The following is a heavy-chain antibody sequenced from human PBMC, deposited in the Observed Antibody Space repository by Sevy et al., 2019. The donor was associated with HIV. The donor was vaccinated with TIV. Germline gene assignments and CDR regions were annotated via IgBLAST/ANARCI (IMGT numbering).Heavy chain of an antibody. Sequence: GGSLRLSCAASGFTFSSYGMHWVRQAPGKGLEWVAFIRYDGSNKYYADSVKGRFTISRDNSKNTLYLQMNSLRAEDTAVYYCAKVPDGGTTLYYYYYMDVWGKGTTVTVSS. CDR3: AKVPDGGTTLYYYYYMDV. CDR1: GFTFSSYG. D-gene: IGHD1-7*01. J-gene: IGHJ6*03. CDR2: IRYDGSNK. V-gene: IGHV3-30*02.